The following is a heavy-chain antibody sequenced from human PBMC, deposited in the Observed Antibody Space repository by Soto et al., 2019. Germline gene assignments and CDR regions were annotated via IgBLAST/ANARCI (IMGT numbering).Heavy chain of an antibody. Sequence: QVQLVESGGGVVQPGRSLRLSCAASGFTFSSYGMHWVRQAPGKGREWVAVIWYDGSKKYYVDSGKGRFTISRDNSENTLYLQMNSLRAEDTAVYYCARERGRFGELLNVRYGMDVWGQGTTVTVSS. CDR3: ARERGRFGELLNVRYGMDV. D-gene: IGHD3-10*01. CDR2: IWYDGSKK. CDR1: GFTFSSYG. V-gene: IGHV3-33*01. J-gene: IGHJ6*02.